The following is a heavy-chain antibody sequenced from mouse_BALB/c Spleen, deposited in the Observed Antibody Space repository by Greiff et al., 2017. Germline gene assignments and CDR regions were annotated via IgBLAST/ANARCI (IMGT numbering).Heavy chain of an antibody. CDR1: GISITTGNYR. CDR2: IYYSGTI. V-gene: IGHV3-5*02. Sequence: EVKVVESGPGLVKPSQTVSLTCTVTGISITTGNYRWSWIRQFPGNKLEWIGYIYYSGTITYNPSLTSRTTITRDTSKNQFFLEMNSLTAEDTATYYCARDGGAVDWYFDVWGAGTTVTVSS. CDR3: ARDGGAVDWYFDV. D-gene: IGHD1-1*01. J-gene: IGHJ1*01.